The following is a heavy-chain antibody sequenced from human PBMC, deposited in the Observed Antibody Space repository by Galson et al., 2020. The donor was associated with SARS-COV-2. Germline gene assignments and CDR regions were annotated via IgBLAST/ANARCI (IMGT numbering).Heavy chain of an antibody. CDR3: AKEDPSPWFGELWAAFDI. V-gene: IGHV3-9*01. CDR1: GFTFDDYA. Sequence: SLKISCAASGFTFDDYAMHWVRQAPGKGLEWVSGISWNSGSIGYADSVKGRFTISRDNAMNSLYLQMNSLRAEDTALYYCAKEDPSPWFGELWAAFDIWGQGTMVTVSS. J-gene: IGHJ3*02. CDR2: ISWNSGSI. D-gene: IGHD3-10*01.